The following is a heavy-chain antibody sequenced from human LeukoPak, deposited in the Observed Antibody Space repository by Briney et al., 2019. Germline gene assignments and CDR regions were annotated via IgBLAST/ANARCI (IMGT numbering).Heavy chain of an antibody. CDR3: ASRMATTPL. V-gene: IGHV3-48*01. D-gene: IGHD5-24*01. CDR2: ISSSSSTI. Sequence: PGGSLRLSCAASGFTFSSYSINWVRQAPGKGLEWVSYISSSSSTIYYAGSVKGRFTISRDNAKNSLYLQMNSLRAEDTAVYYCASRMATTPLWGQGTLVTVSS. J-gene: IGHJ4*02. CDR1: GFTFSSYS.